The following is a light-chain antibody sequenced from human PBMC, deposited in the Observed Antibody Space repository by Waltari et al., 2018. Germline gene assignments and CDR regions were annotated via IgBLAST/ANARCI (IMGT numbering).Light chain of an antibody. V-gene: IGKV3-15*01. CDR1: QSVGGN. J-gene: IGKJ4*01. CDR2: YSS. CDR3: QHYTDWPPSLS. Sequence: TVMTQSPATLSVSPGETATLSCRASQSVGGNVAWYQHKPGQAPRLFIYYSSTRATGVTDRFTGSGSGTEFTLTISSLQSEDFAIYYCQHYTDWPPSLSFGGGTKVEVK.